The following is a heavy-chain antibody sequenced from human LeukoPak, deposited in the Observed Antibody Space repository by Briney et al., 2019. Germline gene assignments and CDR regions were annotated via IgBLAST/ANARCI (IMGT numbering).Heavy chain of an antibody. Sequence: GGSLRLSCVASGFTFGSYVMHWVRHPTGKGLEWVAGIGNPSRTHYVDSVKGRFTISREDATNSVFLQMSSLIVAGTAMYYCVREGYSSGRAPAFDVWGQGTPVTVSS. D-gene: IGHD3-22*01. J-gene: IGHJ3*01. CDR3: VREGYSSGRAPAFDV. V-gene: IGHV3-13*01. CDR2: IGNPSRT. CDR1: GFTFGSYV.